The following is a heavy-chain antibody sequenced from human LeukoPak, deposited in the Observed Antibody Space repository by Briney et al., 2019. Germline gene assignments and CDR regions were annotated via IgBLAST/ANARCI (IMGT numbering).Heavy chain of an antibody. V-gene: IGHV1-2*06. Sequence: ASVKVSFKASGYTFTGYYMHWVRQAPGQGLEWMGRINPNSGGTNYAQKFQGRVTMTRDTSISTAYMELSRLRSDDTAVYYCARPIAAAGTNYYYGMDVWGQGTTVTVSS. CDR2: INPNSGGT. CDR1: GYTFTGYY. D-gene: IGHD6-13*01. J-gene: IGHJ6*02. CDR3: ARPIAAAGTNYYYGMDV.